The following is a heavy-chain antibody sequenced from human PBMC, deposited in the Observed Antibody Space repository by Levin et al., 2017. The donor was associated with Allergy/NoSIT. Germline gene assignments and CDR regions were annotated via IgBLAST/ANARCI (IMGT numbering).Heavy chain of an antibody. J-gene: IGHJ4*02. D-gene: IGHD1-14*01. CDR1: GFTVSSNY. Sequence: AGESLKISCAASGFTVSSNYMSWVRQAPGKGLEWVSVIYSGGDTYYVDSVKGRFTISRDNSKNTLFLQMNSLRTEDTAVYYCAILPGYWGQGTLVTVSS. CDR2: IYSGGDT. CDR3: AILPGY. V-gene: IGHV3-66*01.